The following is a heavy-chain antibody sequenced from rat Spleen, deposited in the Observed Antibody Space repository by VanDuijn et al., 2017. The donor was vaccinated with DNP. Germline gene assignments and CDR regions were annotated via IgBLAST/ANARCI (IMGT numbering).Heavy chain of an antibody. D-gene: IGHD3-1*01. CDR1: GYSITRSY. V-gene: IGHV3-1*01. Sequence: EVQLQESGPGLVKPSQSLSLTCSVTGYSITRSYRWNWIRKFPGNKMEWIGHISYSGGTHYNPSLKSRISITRDTSKNQFFLQLNSVTTEDTATYYCARWSTFFDYWGQGVMVTVSS. CDR3: ARWSTFFDY. CDR2: ISYSGGT. J-gene: IGHJ2*01.